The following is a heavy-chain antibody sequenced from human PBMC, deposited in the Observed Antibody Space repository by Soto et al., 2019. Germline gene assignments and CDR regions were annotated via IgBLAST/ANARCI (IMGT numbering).Heavy chain of an antibody. Sequence: EAQLLESGGGLAHQGGSLTLSCAASGVTFSSDAMTWVRQAPGKGLEWLSTISNSGGTTHYADSVKRRFPVSRDNFKSALYLLMHSLRAEDTAVYYFAQMRRGTTGTEGFDPWGQGTLLSVSS. CDR1: GVTFSSDA. D-gene: IGHD2-8*02. V-gene: IGHV3-23*01. J-gene: IGHJ5*02. CDR2: ISNSGGTT. CDR3: AQMRRGTTGTEGFDP.